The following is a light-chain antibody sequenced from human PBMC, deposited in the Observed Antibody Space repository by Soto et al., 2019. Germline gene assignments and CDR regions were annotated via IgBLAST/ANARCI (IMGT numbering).Light chain of an antibody. CDR1: SSDIGGYTY. Sequence: QSALTQPASVSGSPGQSITISCTGTSSDIGGYTYVSWYQQHPGKAPRLLIYDVSNRPSGVSNRFSASKSGNTASLTISGLQAEDESDYYCSSYTSSDTLVFGGGTKVTVL. CDR2: DVS. CDR3: SSYTSSDTLV. J-gene: IGLJ2*01. V-gene: IGLV2-14*01.